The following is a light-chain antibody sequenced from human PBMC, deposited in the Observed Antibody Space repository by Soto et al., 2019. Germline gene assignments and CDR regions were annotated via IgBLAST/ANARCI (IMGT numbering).Light chain of an antibody. J-gene: IGKJ2*01. CDR2: DGS. Sequence: DIPMTQSPATLSASLGDRVTITCRASQTINRWSAWYQQKPRKAPKLLIYDGSTLQSGVPSRFSGSGSGTEFTLPISSLQPDDVATYYCQQYNALWYTFGQGTKV. CDR3: QQYNALWYT. V-gene: IGKV1-5*01. CDR1: QTINRW.